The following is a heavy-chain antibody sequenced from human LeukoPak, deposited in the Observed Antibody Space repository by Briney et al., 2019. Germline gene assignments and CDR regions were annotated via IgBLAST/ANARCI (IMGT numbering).Heavy chain of an antibody. J-gene: IGHJ6*03. V-gene: IGHV1-2*02. D-gene: IGHD4-11*01. CDR1: GYPFIGNY. Sequence: ASVKVSCKASGYPFIGNYIHWVRQAPGQGLEWMGWINPNSGGTQYSQKFQGRVTLTRDTSITTGYMELSGLTSDDTAVYYCARASVTYYYYYYMDVWGKGTTVTVSS. CDR3: ARASVTYYYYYYMDV. CDR2: INPNSGGT.